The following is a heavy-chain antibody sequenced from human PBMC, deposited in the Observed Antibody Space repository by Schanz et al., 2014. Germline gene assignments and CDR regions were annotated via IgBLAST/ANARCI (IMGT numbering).Heavy chain of an antibody. J-gene: IGHJ5*02. CDR3: ATLDYADSVS. D-gene: IGHD4-17*01. CDR1: GYTFTGYH. Sequence: QVQLVQSGAEVKKPGASVKVSCKASGYTFTGYHMHWVRQAPGQGLELMGRINPNSGAANYAQKFQGRVTLTRDTSRSTAYMELSRLTSDDTAVYYCATLDYADSVSWGQGTLVTVSS. CDR2: INPNSGAA. V-gene: IGHV1-2*06.